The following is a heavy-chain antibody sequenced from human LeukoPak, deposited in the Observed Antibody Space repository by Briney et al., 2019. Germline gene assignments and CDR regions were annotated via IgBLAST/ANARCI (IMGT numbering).Heavy chain of an antibody. Sequence: GASVKVSCKASGYTFTSYGISWVRQAPGQGLEWMGWISAYNGNTNYAQKLQGRVTLTTDTSTSTAHMELRSLRSDDTAVYYCASSGYSYGYPIRYWGQGTLVTVSS. J-gene: IGHJ4*02. D-gene: IGHD5-18*01. V-gene: IGHV1-18*01. CDR3: ASSGYSYGYPIRY. CDR1: GYTFTSYG. CDR2: ISAYNGNT.